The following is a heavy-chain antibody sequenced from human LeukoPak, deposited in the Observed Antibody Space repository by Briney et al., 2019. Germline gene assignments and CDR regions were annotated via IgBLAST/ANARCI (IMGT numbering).Heavy chain of an antibody. Sequence: GGSLRLSCAASGFTFDDYAMHWVRQAPGKGLEGVSGISWNSGSIDYADSVKGRFTISRDNAKNSLYLQMNSLRAEDTALYYCAKAYRESSSWFRGQENWFDPWGQGTLVTVSS. D-gene: IGHD6-13*01. V-gene: IGHV3-9*01. CDR2: ISWNSGSI. J-gene: IGHJ5*02. CDR1: GFTFDDYA. CDR3: AKAYRESSSWFRGQENWFDP.